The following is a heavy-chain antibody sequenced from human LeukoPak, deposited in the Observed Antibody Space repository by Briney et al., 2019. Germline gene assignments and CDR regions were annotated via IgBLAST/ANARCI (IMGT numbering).Heavy chain of an antibody. Sequence: SSETLSLTCDVSGYSITNGYYWGWIRQPPGKGLQWIGSIHHSGATSYNPSLKTRVTTSVDTSKNQFSLRLSSVTAADTAVYFCAVSFGGYDAGXYXXQGTXXTVS. V-gene: IGHV4-38-2*01. CDR3: AVSFGGYDAGXY. J-gene: IGHJ4*02. CDR1: GYSITNGYY. D-gene: IGHD3-3*01. CDR2: IHHSGAT.